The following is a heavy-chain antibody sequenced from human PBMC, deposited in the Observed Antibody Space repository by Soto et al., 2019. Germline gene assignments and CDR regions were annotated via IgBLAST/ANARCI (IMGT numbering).Heavy chain of an antibody. CDR1: GFTFSSYA. CDR2: ISYDGSNK. V-gene: IGHV3-30-3*01. J-gene: IGHJ4*02. CDR3: ARDFDY. Sequence: GGSLRLSCAASGFTFSSYALHWVRQAPGKGLEWVAVISYDGSNKYYADSVKGRFTISRDNSKNTLYLQMNSLRAEDTAVYYCARDFDYWGQGTLVTVSS.